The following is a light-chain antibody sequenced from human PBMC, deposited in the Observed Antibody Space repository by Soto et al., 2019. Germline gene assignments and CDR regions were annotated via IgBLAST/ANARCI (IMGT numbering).Light chain of an antibody. V-gene: IGLV2-14*01. CDR1: SSDVGGFEY. Sequence: QSVLSQPASVSGSPGQSITISCTWTSSDVGGFEYVSWYQHQPGKAPKLIIYDVTKRPPGVSNRFSGSKSGNTASLTISGIQAEDEGDYYCGSITRSSTSVFGTGTKVTVL. CDR3: GSITRSSTSV. J-gene: IGLJ1*01. CDR2: DVT.